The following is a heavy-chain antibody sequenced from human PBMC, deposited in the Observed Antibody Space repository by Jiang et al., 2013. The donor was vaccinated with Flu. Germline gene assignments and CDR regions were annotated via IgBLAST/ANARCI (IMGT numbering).Heavy chain of an antibody. V-gene: IGHV3-30-3*01. Sequence: VEVWGRRGPAWESLRLSCAASGFTFSSYAIHWVRQAPGKGLEWVAVISYDGSNEYYADSVKGRFTISRDNSKSTLYLQMNSLRAEDTAVYYCARGASGLGLRYFDYWGQGTLVTVSS. CDR3: ARGASGLGLRYFDY. CDR1: GFTFSSYA. J-gene: IGHJ4*02. CDR2: ISYDGSNE. D-gene: IGHD5-12*01.